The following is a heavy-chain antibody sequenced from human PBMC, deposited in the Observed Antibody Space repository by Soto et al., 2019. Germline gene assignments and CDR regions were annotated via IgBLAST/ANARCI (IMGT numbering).Heavy chain of an antibody. V-gene: IGHV4-61*01. Sequence: QVQLQESGPGLVKPSETLSLTCTVSGGSVSSGSYYWSWIRQPPGKGLEWIGYIYYSGSTNYNPSLERLVTISVDTSKNQFALKLSSVTAADTAVYYCASEWFGELLPTYYYGMDVWGQGTTVTVSS. CDR1: GGSVSSGSYY. D-gene: IGHD3-10*01. CDR3: ASEWFGELLPTYYYGMDV. CDR2: IYYSGST. J-gene: IGHJ6*01.